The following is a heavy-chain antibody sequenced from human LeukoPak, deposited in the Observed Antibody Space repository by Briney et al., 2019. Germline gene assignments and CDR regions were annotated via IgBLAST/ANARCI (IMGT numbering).Heavy chain of an antibody. CDR2: IYYSGST. Sequence: SETLSLTCTVSGGSISSSSYYWGWIRQPPGKGLEWIGSIYYSGSTYYNPSLKSRVTISVDTSKNQFSLKLSSVTAADTAVYYCARLRRSRLAEFDYWGQGTLVTVSS. J-gene: IGHJ4*02. D-gene: IGHD3-3*02. CDR3: ARLRRSRLAEFDY. CDR1: GGSISSSSYY. V-gene: IGHV4-39*01.